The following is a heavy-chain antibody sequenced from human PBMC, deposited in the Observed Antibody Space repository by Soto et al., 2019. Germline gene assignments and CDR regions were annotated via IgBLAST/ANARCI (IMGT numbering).Heavy chain of an antibody. Sequence: PGGSLRLSCAASGFTFSRYWMHWVRQAPGKWLEWVSRASPDGTSTSYADSVKGRFTISRDNAKNTLFMQMNSLRAEDTAVYYCTRHGSGDYFLFDPWGQGTLVTVSS. V-gene: IGHV3-74*01. CDR2: ASPDGTST. J-gene: IGHJ5*02. CDR3: TRHGSGDYFLFDP. D-gene: IGHD3-10*01. CDR1: GFTFSRYW.